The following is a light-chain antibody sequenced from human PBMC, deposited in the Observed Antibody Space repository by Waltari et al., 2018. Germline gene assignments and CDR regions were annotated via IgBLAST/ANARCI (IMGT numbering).Light chain of an antibody. CDR2: SAS. CDR3: QQSNTFPYN. Sequence: HLTHSASSVSASVADRVTITCRASHSISIWLAWYQHKAGKPPKLLIYSASSLETGVPSRFSGSGSGTEFTLTITSLQADDSATYYCQQSNTFPYNFGRGTKLEI. J-gene: IGKJ2*01. V-gene: IGKV1-12*01. CDR1: HSISIW.